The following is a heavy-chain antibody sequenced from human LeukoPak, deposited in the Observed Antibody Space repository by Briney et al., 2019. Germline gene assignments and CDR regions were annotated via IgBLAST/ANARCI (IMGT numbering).Heavy chain of an antibody. CDR1: GFTFSSYA. CDR2: ISGSGGST. Sequence: GGSLRLSCAASGFTFSSYAMSWVRQAPGRGLEWVSAISGSGGSTYYADSVKGRFTISRDNSKNTLYLQMNSLRAEDTAVYYCAKGALLLWFGFDYWGQETLVTVSS. V-gene: IGHV3-23*01. D-gene: IGHD3-10*01. J-gene: IGHJ4*02. CDR3: AKGALLLWFGFDY.